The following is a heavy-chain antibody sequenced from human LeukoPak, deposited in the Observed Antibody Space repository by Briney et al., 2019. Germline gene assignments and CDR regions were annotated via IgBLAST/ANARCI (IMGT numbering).Heavy chain of an antibody. Sequence: GGSLRLSCAASGFTFNTYTMNWVRQAPGKGLEWVSYISGSSGIIDYADSVRGRFTISRDNAKNTVYLQMNSLRAEDTAVYYCVSFYETYWGRGTLVTVSS. CDR3: VSFYETY. D-gene: IGHD2/OR15-2a*01. CDR1: GFTFNTYT. J-gene: IGHJ4*02. CDR2: ISGSSGII. V-gene: IGHV3-48*04.